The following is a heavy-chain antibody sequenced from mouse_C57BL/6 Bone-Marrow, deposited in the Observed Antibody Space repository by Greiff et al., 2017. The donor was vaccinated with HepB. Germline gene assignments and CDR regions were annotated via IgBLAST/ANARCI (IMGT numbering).Heavy chain of an antibody. V-gene: IGHV1-64*01. J-gene: IGHJ2*01. D-gene: IGHD4-1*01. CDR2: IHPNSGST. Sequence: QVQLQQPGAELVKPGASVKLSCKASGYTFTSYWMHWVKQRPGQGLEWIGMIHPNSGSTNYKEKFKSKATLTVDKSSSTAYMQLSSLTSEDSAVYYCARGTLTLDYWGQGTTLTVSS. CDR1: GYTFTSYW. CDR3: ARGTLTLDY.